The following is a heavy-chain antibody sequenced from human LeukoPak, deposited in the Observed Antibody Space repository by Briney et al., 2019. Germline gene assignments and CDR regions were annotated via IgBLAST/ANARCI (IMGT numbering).Heavy chain of an antibody. CDR3: AKPPPRFLEWLFYSDY. V-gene: IGHV3-23*01. J-gene: IGHJ4*02. D-gene: IGHD3-3*01. CDR2: ISGSGGGT. CDR1: GFTFSSYA. Sequence: PGGSLRLSCAASGFTFSSYAMSWVRQAPGKGLEWVSAISGSGGGTYYADSVKGRFTISRDNSKNTLYLQMNSLRAEDTAVYYCAKPPPRFLEWLFYSDYWGQGTLVTVSS.